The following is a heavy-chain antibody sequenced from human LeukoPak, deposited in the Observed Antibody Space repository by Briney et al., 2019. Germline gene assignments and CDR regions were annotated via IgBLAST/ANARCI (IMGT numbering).Heavy chain of an antibody. J-gene: IGHJ4*02. CDR2: IKPDGTEK. CDR3: ARDYGGYD. D-gene: IGHD5-12*01. V-gene: IGHV3-7*01. Sequence: GGSLRLSCAASGFTFTDSWMSWVRQAPGKGLEWVANIKPDGTEKYYVDSVKGRFTISRDNAKNSLYLQMNSLRAEDTAVYYCARDYGGYDWGQGTLVPVSS. CDR1: GFTFTDSW.